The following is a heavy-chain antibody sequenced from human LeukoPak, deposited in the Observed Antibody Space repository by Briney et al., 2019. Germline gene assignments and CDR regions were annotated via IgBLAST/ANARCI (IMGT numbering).Heavy chain of an antibody. D-gene: IGHD2-15*01. CDR3: VRHLPAGRPAFDI. Sequence: SETLSLTCTVSGGSINSYYWSWIRQPPGKGLEWIGYIYYSGSTNYNPSLKSRVTISVDTSNNKFSLKLTSLTAADTAVYYCVRHLPAGRPAFDIWSQGTMVTVSP. V-gene: IGHV4-59*08. J-gene: IGHJ3*02. CDR1: GGSINSYY. CDR2: IYYSGST.